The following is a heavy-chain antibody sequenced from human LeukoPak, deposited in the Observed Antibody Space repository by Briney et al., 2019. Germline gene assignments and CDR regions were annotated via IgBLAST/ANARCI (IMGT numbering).Heavy chain of an antibody. Sequence: SETLSLTCTVSGGSISSYYWTWIRQPPGQGLEGIGYLYSSGTTTNNPSLKGRVTISVDRSKNRLSLKLSSLPAADTAVYYCARANYYGAGPYYYSRYVRGKGTTVTMSS. D-gene: IGHD3-10*01. V-gene: IGHV4-59*01. J-gene: IGHJ6*03. CDR3: ARANYYGAGPYYYSRYV. CDR1: GGSISSYY. CDR2: LYSSGTT.